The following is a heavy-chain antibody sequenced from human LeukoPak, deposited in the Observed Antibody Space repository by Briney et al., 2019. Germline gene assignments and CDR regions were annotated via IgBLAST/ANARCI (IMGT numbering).Heavy chain of an antibody. Sequence: ETLSLTCVVYGESFSGYSWSWIRQPPGKGLEWVGRIRSKANSYATAYAASVKGRFTISRDDSKNTAYLQVNSLKTGDTAVYYCTNGPSGHTPGSWFDPWGQGTLVTVSS. CDR3: TNGPSGHTPGSWFDP. D-gene: IGHD3-10*01. V-gene: IGHV3-73*01. CDR2: IRSKANSYAT. J-gene: IGHJ5*02. CDR1: GESFSGYS.